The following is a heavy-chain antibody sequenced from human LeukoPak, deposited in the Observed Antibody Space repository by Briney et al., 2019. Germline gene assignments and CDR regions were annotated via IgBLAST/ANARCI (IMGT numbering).Heavy chain of an antibody. V-gene: IGHV3-11*01. J-gene: IGHJ4*02. CDR1: GFTFSDYY. Sequence: GGSLRLSCAASGFTFSDYYMAWIRQAPGKGLEWISYITSNSYSMYYVDSVEGRFTISRDNAEGSVFLQMDGLRVEDTAVYYCATEVDRSFDHWGQGVLVTVSS. CDR2: ITSNSYSM. D-gene: IGHD2-15*01. CDR3: ATEVDRSFDH.